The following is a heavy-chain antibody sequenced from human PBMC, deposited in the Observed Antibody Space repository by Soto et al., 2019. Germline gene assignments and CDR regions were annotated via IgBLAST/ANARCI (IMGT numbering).Heavy chain of an antibody. CDR1: GFTISSYA. CDR2: ISYDGSNK. J-gene: IGHJ4*02. Sequence: QVQLVESEGGVVQPGRSLRLSCAASGFTISSYAMHWVRQAPGKGLEWVAVISYDGSNKYYADSVKGRFTISRDNSKNTLYLQMNSLRAEDTAVYYCARVRDFWSGYYFDYWGQGTLVTVSS. V-gene: IGHV3-30-3*01. CDR3: ARVRDFWSGYYFDY. D-gene: IGHD3-3*01.